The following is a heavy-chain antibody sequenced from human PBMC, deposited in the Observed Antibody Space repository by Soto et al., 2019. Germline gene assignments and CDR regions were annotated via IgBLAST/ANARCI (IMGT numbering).Heavy chain of an antibody. CDR1: GFAFGNSW. CDR3: ARDVPPGMGRYNRAAFQI. V-gene: IGHV3-7*05. J-gene: IGHJ3*02. CDR2: IKRDGSKK. D-gene: IGHD1-1*01. Sequence: EVQLVESGGGLVQPGGSLRLSCAGSGFAFGNSWMTWVRQAPGKGLEWVANIKRDGSKKSYLDSVRGRFTISSDNAENSLFLQMTTMRAEEKSLCYCARDVPPGMGRYNRAAFQIWGPGPRVTVSS.